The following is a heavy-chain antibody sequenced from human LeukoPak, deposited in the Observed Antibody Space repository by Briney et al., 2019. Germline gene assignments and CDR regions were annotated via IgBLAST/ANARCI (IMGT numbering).Heavy chain of an antibody. CDR1: GGSFSGYY. J-gene: IGHJ3*02. CDR3: ASPSSGYDSYAFDI. D-gene: IGHD3-22*01. CDR2: IYHSGST. Sequence: SETLSLTCAVYGGSFSGYYWSWIRQPPGKGLEWIGEIYHSGSTNYNPSLKSRVTISVDKSKNQFSLKLSSVTAADTAVYYCASPSSGYDSYAFDIWGQGTMVTVSS. V-gene: IGHV4-34*01.